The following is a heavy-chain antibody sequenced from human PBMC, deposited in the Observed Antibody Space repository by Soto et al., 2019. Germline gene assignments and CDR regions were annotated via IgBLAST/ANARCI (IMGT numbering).Heavy chain of an antibody. V-gene: IGHV1-18*01. CDR3: ARETSGSSFRGFDP. CDR1: GYTFTSYG. Sequence: ASVKVSCKASGYTFTSYGISWVRQAPGQGLEWMGWISAYNGNTNYAQKLQGRVTMTTDTSTSTAYMELRSSVTAADTAVYYCARETSGSSFRGFDPWGQGTLVTVSS. D-gene: IGHD1-26*01. CDR2: ISAYNGNT. J-gene: IGHJ5*02.